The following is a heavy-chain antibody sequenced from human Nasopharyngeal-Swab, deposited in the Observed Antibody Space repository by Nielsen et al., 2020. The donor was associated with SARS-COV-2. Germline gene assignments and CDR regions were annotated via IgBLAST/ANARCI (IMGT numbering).Heavy chain of an antibody. CDR3: ARDLEGIFDH. D-gene: IGHD6-13*01. V-gene: IGHV3-21*01. J-gene: IGHJ4*02. Sequence: WIRQPPGKGLEWVSSTSSRSGDISYTDSVKGRFPISRDNAKNSLYLQMNSLRVEDTAVYYCARDLEGIFDHWGQGALVTVSS. CDR2: TSSRSGDI.